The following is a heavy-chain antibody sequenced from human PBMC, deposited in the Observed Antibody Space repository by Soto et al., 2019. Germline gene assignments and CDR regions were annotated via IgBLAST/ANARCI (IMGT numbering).Heavy chain of an antibody. CDR1: GGGLRKNA. D-gene: IGHD5-12*01. CDR2: IIPIFGTA. CDR3: ARARGYTGYATRGRFDP. V-gene: IGHV1-69*06. Sequence: QVQLVQSGAEVKKPGSSVRLSCKASGGGLRKNAITWVRQAPGQGLEWMGEIIPIFGTANYAQKFQGRVNMTADTSTNTAYMARGCVRSEDTAVYYWARARGYTGYATRGRFDPWGQGTLVTVSS. J-gene: IGHJ5*02.